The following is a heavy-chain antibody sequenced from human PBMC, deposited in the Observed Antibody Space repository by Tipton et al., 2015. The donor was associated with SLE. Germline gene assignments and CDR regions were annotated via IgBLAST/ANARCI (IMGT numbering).Heavy chain of an antibody. D-gene: IGHD4-23*01. V-gene: IGHV3-9*01. CDR2: ISGDSLSI. Sequence: SLRLSCTASEFTFDDYAMHWVRQAPGKGLEWVSGISGDSLSIGYVDSVKGRFTISRDNAKNSLYLQMNSLRAEDTAFYYCAKVTPNRAFDIWGQGTMVTVSS. CDR1: EFTFDDYA. CDR3: AKVTPNRAFDI. J-gene: IGHJ3*02.